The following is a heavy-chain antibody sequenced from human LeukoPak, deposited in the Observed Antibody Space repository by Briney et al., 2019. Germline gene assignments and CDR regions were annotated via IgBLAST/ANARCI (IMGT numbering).Heavy chain of an antibody. CDR3: ARGVRDYGMHV. J-gene: IGHJ6*02. V-gene: IGHV4-39*01. Sequence: PSETLSLTCTVSGDSTRSSSYYWGWIRQPPGKGLEWIGSLYYSGNTYYNPSLKSRVTISVDTSKNQCSLKLSSVTAADTAVYYCARGVRDYGMHVWGQGTTVTVSS. CDR1: GDSTRSSSYY. CDR2: LYYSGNT.